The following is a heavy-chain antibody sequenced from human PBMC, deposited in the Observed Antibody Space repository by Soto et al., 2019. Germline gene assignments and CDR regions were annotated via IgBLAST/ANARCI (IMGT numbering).Heavy chain of an antibody. CDR3: ARDRRVVVPAAPDYYYYYGMDV. V-gene: IGHV3-7*01. CDR2: IKQDGSEK. Sequence: GGSLGLSCAASGFTFSSYWMSWVRQAPGKGLEWVANIKQDGSEKYYVDSVKGRFTISRDNAKNSLYLQMNRLRAEDTAVYYCARDRRVVVPAAPDYYYYYGMDVWGQGTTVTVSS. CDR1: GFTFSSYW. J-gene: IGHJ6*02. D-gene: IGHD2-2*01.